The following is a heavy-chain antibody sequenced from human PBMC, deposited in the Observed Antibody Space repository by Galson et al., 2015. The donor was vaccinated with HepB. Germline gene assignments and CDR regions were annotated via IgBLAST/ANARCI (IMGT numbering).Heavy chain of an antibody. Sequence: SLRLSCAASGFTFSSYDTNWVRQAPGKGLDWLSHISGSSRTKYYADSVKGRFTISRDNGENSLYLQMNNVRDEDTAVYYCARDWDGRPYDYWGQGTLVTVSS. CDR1: GFTFSSYD. J-gene: IGHJ4*02. D-gene: IGHD1-26*01. V-gene: IGHV3-48*02. CDR3: ARDWDGRPYDY. CDR2: ISGSSRTK.